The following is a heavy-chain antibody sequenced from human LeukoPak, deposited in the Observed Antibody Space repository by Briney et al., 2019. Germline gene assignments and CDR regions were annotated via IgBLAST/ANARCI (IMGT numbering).Heavy chain of an antibody. V-gene: IGHV3-11*06. CDR1: GFIFSDYY. CDR2: ISSTSSDT. D-gene: IGHD3-10*01. CDR3: AAPYYYGSGSLLNYYYGMDV. J-gene: IGHJ6*04. Sequence: KPGGSLRLSCAASGFIFSDYYMSWIRQTPGKGLEWLSYISSTSSDTNYADSVKGRFTISRDNAKKSLFLQMNSLRAEDTGVYYCAAPYYYGSGSLLNYYYGMDVWGKGTTVTVSS.